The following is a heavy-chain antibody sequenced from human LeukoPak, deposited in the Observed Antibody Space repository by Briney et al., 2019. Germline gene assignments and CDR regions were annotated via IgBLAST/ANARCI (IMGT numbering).Heavy chain of an antibody. CDR2: ISAYKGNT. CDR3: ASQVVRGVDYYYMDV. V-gene: IGHV1-18*01. D-gene: IGHD3-10*01. Sequence: ASVKVSCKTSGYTFTSYGISWVRQAPGQGLEWMGWISAYKGNTNYAQNLQGRVTMTTDTSTSTAYIELSSLRSEDTAVYYCASQVVRGVDYYYMDVWGKGTTVTISS. CDR1: GYTFTSYG. J-gene: IGHJ6*03.